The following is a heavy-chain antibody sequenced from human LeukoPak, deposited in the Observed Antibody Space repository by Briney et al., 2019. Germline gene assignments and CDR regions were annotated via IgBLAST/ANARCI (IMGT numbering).Heavy chain of an antibody. V-gene: IGHV4-59*08. J-gene: IGHJ6*03. CDR3: ARAFSSSPHYYYYMDV. CDR1: GGSISSYY. Sequence: SETLSLTCTVSGGSISSYYWSWIRQPPGKGLEWIGYIYYSGSTNYNPSLKSRVTISVDTSKNQFSLKLSSVTAADTAVYYCARAFSSSPHYYYYMDVWGKGTTVTVSS. CDR2: IYYSGST. D-gene: IGHD6-6*01.